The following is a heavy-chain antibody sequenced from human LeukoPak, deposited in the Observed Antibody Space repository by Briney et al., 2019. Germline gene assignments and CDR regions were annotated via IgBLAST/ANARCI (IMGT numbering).Heavy chain of an antibody. CDR2: INSDGSST. Sequence: GGSLRLSCAASGFTFSNYWMHWVRQAPGKGLVWVSGINSDGSSTSYADSVEGRFTISRDNAKNTLYLQMNSLRAEDTAVYYCARDLGCGGDCYPPPPLDYWGQGTLVTVSS. J-gene: IGHJ4*02. V-gene: IGHV3-74*01. CDR1: GFTFSNYW. CDR3: ARDLGCGGDCYPPPPLDY. D-gene: IGHD2-21*02.